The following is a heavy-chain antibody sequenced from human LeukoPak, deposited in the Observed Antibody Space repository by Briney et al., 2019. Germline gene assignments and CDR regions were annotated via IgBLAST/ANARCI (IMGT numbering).Heavy chain of an antibody. CDR2: IYTSGST. D-gene: IGHD6-13*01. V-gene: IGHV4-4*07. CDR3: VRGGAVAGAFDY. CDR1: GVSISSFH. Sequence: SETLSLACTISGVSISSFHWSWIRQPAGKGLEWIGRIYTSGSTNYNPSLKSRVTMSLDKSRSQFALKSRSVTAADTAVYFCVRGGAVAGAFDYWGQGTLVTVSS. J-gene: IGHJ4*02.